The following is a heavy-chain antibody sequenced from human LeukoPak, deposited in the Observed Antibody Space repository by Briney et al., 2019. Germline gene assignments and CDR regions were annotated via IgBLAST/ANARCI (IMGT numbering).Heavy chain of an antibody. D-gene: IGHD2/OR15-2a*01. V-gene: IGHV3-64D*06. CDR1: GFTFSSNA. Sequence: VGSLRLSCSASGFTFSSNAMHWVRQAPGKGLEYVSTITIDGIHTYYADSVKGRFTISRDNSKNTLYLQMSSLRAEDTAIYYCVKGFYISDYWGQGNLVTVSS. J-gene: IGHJ4*02. CDR3: VKGFYISDY. CDR2: ITIDGIHT.